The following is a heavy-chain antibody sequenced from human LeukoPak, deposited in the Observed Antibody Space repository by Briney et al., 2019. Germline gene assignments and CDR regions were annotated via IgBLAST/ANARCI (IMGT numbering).Heavy chain of an antibody. CDR1: GFTFSSYS. V-gene: IGHV3-21*01. Sequence: GGSLRLSCAASGFTFSSYSMNWVRQAPGKGLEWVSSISSSSGYIYYADSVKGRFTISRDNAKNSLYLQMNSLRAEDTAVYYCARGGGSGYYTPQKWFDPWGQGTLVTVSS. CDR2: ISSSSGYI. D-gene: IGHD3-3*01. J-gene: IGHJ5*02. CDR3: ARGGGSGYYTPQKWFDP.